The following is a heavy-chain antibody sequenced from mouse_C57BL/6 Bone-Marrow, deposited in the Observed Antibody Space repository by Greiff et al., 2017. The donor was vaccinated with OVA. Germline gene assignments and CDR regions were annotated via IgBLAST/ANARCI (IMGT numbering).Heavy chain of an antibody. CDR3: TRRDGYYPWFAY. CDR1: GYTFTNYW. J-gene: IGHJ3*01. D-gene: IGHD2-3*01. Sequence: QVQLQQSGAELVRPGTSVKMSCKASGYTFTNYWIGWAKQRPGHGLEWIGDIYPGGGYTNYNAKFKGKATLTADTSSSTAYMQFSSLTSEDAAIYYCTRRDGYYPWFAYWGRGNLVTVT. CDR2: IYPGGGYT. V-gene: IGHV1-63*01.